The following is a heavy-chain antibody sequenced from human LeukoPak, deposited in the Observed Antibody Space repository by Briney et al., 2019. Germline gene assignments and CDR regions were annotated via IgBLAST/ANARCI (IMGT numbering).Heavy chain of an antibody. CDR1: GYTFTSYD. Sequence: ASVKVSCKASGYTFTSYDINWVRQAPGQGLEWMGIINPSGGSTSYAQKFQGRVTMTRDTSTSTVYMELSSLRSEDTAVYYSARDQGRESSGYYTEFDYWGQGTLVTVSS. CDR2: INPSGGST. CDR3: ARDQGRESSGYYTEFDY. J-gene: IGHJ4*02. V-gene: IGHV1-46*01. D-gene: IGHD3-22*01.